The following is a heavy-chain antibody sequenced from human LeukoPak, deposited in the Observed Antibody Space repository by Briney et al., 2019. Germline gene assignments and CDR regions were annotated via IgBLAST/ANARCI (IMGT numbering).Heavy chain of an antibody. J-gene: IGHJ6*02. CDR3: ARVGTTSNFYYYYGMDV. V-gene: IGHV3-43*02. CDR2: ISGDGGRT. CDR1: GFTFDDYA. D-gene: IGHD2/OR15-2a*01. Sequence: GGSLRLSCAASGFTFDDYAMHWVRQAPGKGLEWVSLISGDGGRTHYADSVKGRFTISRDNSKNSLYLQMNSLRAEDTAVYYCARVGTTSNFYYYYGMDVWGQGTTVTVSS.